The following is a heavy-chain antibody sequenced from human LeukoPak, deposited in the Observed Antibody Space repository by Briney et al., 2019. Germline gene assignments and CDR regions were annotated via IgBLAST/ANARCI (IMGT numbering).Heavy chain of an antibody. CDR3: ARVSPVLELRGGYFDY. CDR1: GYTFTSYY. V-gene: IGHV1-46*03. Sequence: ASVKVSCKASGYTFTSYYMHWVRQAPGQGLEWMGIINPSGGSKSYAQKFQGRVTMNRDTATSTVYMELSSLRSEDTAVYYCARVSPVLELRGGYFDYWGQGTLVTVSS. CDR2: INPSGGSK. J-gene: IGHJ4*02. D-gene: IGHD1-7*01.